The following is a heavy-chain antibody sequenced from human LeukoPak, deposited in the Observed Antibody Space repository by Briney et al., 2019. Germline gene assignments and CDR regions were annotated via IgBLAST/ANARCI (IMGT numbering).Heavy chain of an antibody. V-gene: IGHV4-59*12. D-gene: IGHD1-26*01. J-gene: IGHJ4*02. CDR1: GGSISSYY. CDR2: IYYSGST. Sequence: SETLSLTCTVSGGSISSYYWSWIRQPPGKGLEWIGYIYYSGSTNYNPSLKSRVTISVDTSKNQFSLKLSSVTAADTAVYYCARGDSGSKYYDYWGQGTLVTVSS. CDR3: ARGDSGSKYYDY.